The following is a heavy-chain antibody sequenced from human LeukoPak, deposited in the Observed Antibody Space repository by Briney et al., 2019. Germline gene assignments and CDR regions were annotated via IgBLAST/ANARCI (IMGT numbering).Heavy chain of an antibody. CDR2: INPYSGGT. V-gene: IGHV1-2*02. D-gene: IGHD5-24*01. Sequence: GASVKVSCKASGYTFTSYDINWVRQAPGQGLEWIGWINPYSGGTKYAQKFQGRVTMTRDTSISTAYMELSRLRSDDTAMFYCVTRDGYNRDYWGQGTLVTVSS. CDR1: GYTFTSYD. J-gene: IGHJ4*02. CDR3: VTRDGYNRDY.